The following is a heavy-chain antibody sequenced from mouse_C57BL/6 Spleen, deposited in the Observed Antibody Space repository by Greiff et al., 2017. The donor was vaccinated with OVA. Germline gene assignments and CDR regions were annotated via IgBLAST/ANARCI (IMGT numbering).Heavy chain of an antibody. CDR2: INPSTGGT. D-gene: IGHD2-2*01. Sequence: EVQLQESGPELVKPGASVKISCKASGYSFTGYYMNWVKQSPEKSLEWIGEINPSTGGTTYNQKFKAKATLTVDKSSSTAYMQLKSLTSEDSAVYYCAREGVVTTGYWGQGTTLTVSS. CDR3: AREGVVTTGY. CDR1: GYSFTGYY. J-gene: IGHJ2*01. V-gene: IGHV1-42*01.